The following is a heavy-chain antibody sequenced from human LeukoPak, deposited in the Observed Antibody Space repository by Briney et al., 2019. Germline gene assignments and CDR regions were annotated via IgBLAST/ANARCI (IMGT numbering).Heavy chain of an antibody. Sequence: SETLSLTCTVSGGSISSSSYYWGWIRQPPGTGLEWIGSIYYSGSTYYNPSLKSRVTISVDTSKNQFSLKLSSVTAADTAVYYCAGQGSGWREYFQHWGQGTLVTVSS. CDR2: IYYSGST. D-gene: IGHD6-19*01. CDR3: AGQGSGWREYFQH. V-gene: IGHV4-39*07. CDR1: GGSISSSSYY. J-gene: IGHJ1*01.